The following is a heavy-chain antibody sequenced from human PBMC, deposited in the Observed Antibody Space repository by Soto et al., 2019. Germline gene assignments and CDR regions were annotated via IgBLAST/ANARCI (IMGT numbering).Heavy chain of an antibody. CDR2: INHSGST. CDR3: ARGSDSSSRGFDY. V-gene: IGHV4-34*01. D-gene: IGHD6-6*01. J-gene: IGHJ4*02. Sequence: QVQLQQWGAGLLKPSETLSLTCAVYGGSFSGYYLSWIRQPPGKGLEWIGEINHSGSTNYNPSLKSRVTISVDTSKNQFSLKLSSVTAADTAVYYCARGSDSSSRGFDYWGQGTLVTVSS. CDR1: GGSFSGYY.